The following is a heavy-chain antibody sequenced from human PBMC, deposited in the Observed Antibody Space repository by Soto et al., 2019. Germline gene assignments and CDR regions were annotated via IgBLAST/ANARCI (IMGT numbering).Heavy chain of an antibody. CDR1: GFTFSSYG. J-gene: IGHJ4*02. D-gene: IGHD3-16*01. CDR3: AFGNLSYYFDY. Sequence: PGGSLRLSCAASGFTFSSYGMHWVRQAPGKGLEWVAVISYDGNNKYYADSVRGRFTISRDNSKNTLYLQMNSLRAEDTAVYHCAFGNLSYYFDYWGQGTPVTVSS. CDR2: ISYDGNNK. V-gene: IGHV3-30*03.